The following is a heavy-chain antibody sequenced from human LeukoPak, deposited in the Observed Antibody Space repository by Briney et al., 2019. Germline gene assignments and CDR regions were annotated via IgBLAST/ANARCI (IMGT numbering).Heavy chain of an antibody. D-gene: IGHD3-9*01. V-gene: IGHV4-31*03. J-gene: IGHJ5*02. CDR1: GGSISSGGYY. Sequence: SETLSLTCTASGGSISSGGYYWSCIRQHPGKGLEWIGYIYYSGSTYYNPSLKSRVTISVDTSKNQFSLKLSSVTAADTAVYYCARGFDILTGFRAENTNWFDPWGQGTLVTVS. CDR2: IYYSGST. CDR3: ARGFDILTGFRAENTNWFDP.